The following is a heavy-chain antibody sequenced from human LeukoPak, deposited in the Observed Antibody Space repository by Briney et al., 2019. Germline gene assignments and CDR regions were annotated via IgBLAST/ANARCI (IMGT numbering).Heavy chain of an antibody. J-gene: IGHJ5*02. CDR2: ISVGSRYI. CDR1: GFTFRNYG. CDR3: ARDSRHHRFLYWDWFDP. Sequence: GGSLRLSCAASGFTFRNYGMGWVRQVPGKGLEWVSSISVGSRYIFYADSVKGRFTISRDNAKNSLYLHMNSLRAEDTAVYYCARDSRHHRFLYWDWFDPWGQGTLVTVSS. V-gene: IGHV3-21*06. D-gene: IGHD2/OR15-2a*01.